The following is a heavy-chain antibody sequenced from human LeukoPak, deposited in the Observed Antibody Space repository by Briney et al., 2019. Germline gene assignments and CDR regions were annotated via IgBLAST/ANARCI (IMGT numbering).Heavy chain of an antibody. CDR1: GFSLSGYW. Sequence: GGSLRLSCTASGFSLSGYWMSWVRQAPGKGPEWLANIKEDGSRRYYSESVRGRFTISRDNSENSLYLQMNSLRAEDTAVYYCATHWRGRWGQGTLVTVSS. V-gene: IGHV3-7*03. D-gene: IGHD1-1*01. J-gene: IGHJ4*02. CDR2: IKEDGSRR. CDR3: ATHWRGR.